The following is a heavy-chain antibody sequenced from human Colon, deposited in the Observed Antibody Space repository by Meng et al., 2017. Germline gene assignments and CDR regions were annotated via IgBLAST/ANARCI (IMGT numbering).Heavy chain of an antibody. CDR2: FFHTGRT. D-gene: IGHD3/OR15-3a*01. V-gene: IGHV4-4*02. J-gene: IGHJ4*02. Sequence: QGSGPCLVKPSGTRSLTGPVSGGPISSKWWSWVRQPPGKGLEWIGEFFHTGRTNYDPSLKSRVTISVDKSNNQFSLKLTSVTAADTAVYYCARHISILGQRGFDYWGQGTLVTVSS. CDR1: GGPISSKW. CDR3: ARHISILGQRGFDY.